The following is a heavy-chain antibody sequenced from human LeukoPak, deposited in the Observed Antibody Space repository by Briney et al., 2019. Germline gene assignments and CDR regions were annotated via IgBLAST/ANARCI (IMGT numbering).Heavy chain of an antibody. CDR1: GGSFSGYY. CDR3: AIPTLYSSRWYAFDI. V-gene: IGHV4-34*01. Sequence: SETLSLTWAVYGGSFSGYYWSWIRQPLGKGLEWIGEINHSGSTNYNPSLKSRVTISVDTSKNQFSLKLSSVTAADTAVYYCAIPTLYSSRWYAFDIWGQGTMVTVSS. J-gene: IGHJ3*02. D-gene: IGHD6-13*01. CDR2: INHSGST.